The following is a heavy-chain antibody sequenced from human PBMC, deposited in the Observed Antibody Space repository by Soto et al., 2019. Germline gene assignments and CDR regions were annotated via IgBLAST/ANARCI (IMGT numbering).Heavy chain of an antibody. Sequence: GGSLRLSCAASGFTFSGFAMKWVRQAPGKGLEWVSSISGGSTYIYYAEPVTGRFTISRDNADNSLYLQMDGLRAEDTAVYYCARGMRCSGTGCYARGFHVDVWGKGTTVTVSS. CDR3: ARGMRCSGTGCYARGFHVDV. V-gene: IGHV3-21*01. D-gene: IGHD2-2*01. J-gene: IGHJ6*04. CDR1: GFTFSGFA. CDR2: ISGGSTYI.